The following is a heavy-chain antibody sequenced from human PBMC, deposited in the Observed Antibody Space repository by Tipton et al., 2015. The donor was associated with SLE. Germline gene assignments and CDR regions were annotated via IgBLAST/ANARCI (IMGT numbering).Heavy chain of an antibody. CDR3: ARLYGSGSYSDAFDI. V-gene: IGHV4-4*07. CDR1: SGSISSYY. Sequence: TLSLTCTVSSGSISSYYWSWIRQPAGKGLEWIGRIYTSGSTNYNPSLKSRVTMSVDTSKNQFSLKLSSVTAADTAVYYCARLYGSGSYSDAFDIWGQGTMVTVSS. D-gene: IGHD1-26*01. J-gene: IGHJ3*02. CDR2: IYTSGST.